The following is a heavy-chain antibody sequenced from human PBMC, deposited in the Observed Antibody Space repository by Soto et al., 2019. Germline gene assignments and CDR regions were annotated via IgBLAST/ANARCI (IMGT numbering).Heavy chain of an antibody. CDR1: GFTFSSYA. Sequence: RGSLRLSCAASGFTFSSYAMSWVRQAPGKGLEWVSAISGSGGSTYYADSVKGRFTISRDNSKNTLYLQMNSLRAEDTAVYYCAKDRDDWGSGYYTARDAYDCWGQGTRVTVAS. D-gene: IGHD3-3*01. CDR3: AKDRDDWGSGYYTARDAYDC. CDR2: ISGSGGST. V-gene: IGHV3-23*01. J-gene: IGHJ3*01.